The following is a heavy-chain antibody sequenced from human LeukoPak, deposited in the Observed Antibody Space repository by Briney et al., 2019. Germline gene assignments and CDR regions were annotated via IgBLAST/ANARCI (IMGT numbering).Heavy chain of an antibody. D-gene: IGHD1-26*01. J-gene: IGHJ4*02. CDR1: GFTFSNYA. V-gene: IGHV3-23*01. Sequence: PGGSLRLSCAASGFTFSNYAMSWVRQAPGRGLEWVSGISGSTGATHYADSVKGRLSISRDNSKNTVDLQMNSLRADDAAVYYCATSGSYYRFEYWGQGTLVTVSS. CDR3: ATSGSYYRFEY. CDR2: ISGSTGAT.